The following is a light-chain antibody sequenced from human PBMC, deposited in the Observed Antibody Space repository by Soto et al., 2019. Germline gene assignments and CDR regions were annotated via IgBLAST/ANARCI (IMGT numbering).Light chain of an antibody. CDR1: SGHNSYA. V-gene: IGLV4-69*01. CDR3: QTWSTDIRV. J-gene: IGLJ3*02. Sequence: QSVLTQPPSASGSLGASVKLTCTLSSGHNSYAIAWPQQQPEKGPRYLMKLNSDGSHSKGDGIPDRFSGTSSGAERYLTISSLQSEDEADYYCQTWSTDIRVFGGGTKLT. CDR2: LNSDGSH.